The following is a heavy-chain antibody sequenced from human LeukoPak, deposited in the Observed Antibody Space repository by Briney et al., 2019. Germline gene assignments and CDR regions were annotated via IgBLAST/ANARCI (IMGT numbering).Heavy chain of an antibody. V-gene: IGHV4-31*03. CDR3: ARDGVKSGLYYFLAGYSPYFDH. Sequence: SETLSLTCTVSGGSISSGSYYWGWIRQLPGKGLEWIVSMYYSGSTYYKPSMESRVIKSVDTSKNQYSLQLISVSAGDPAGYYCARDGVKSGLYYFLAGYSPYFDHWGQGMLVIVSS. CDR2: MYYSGST. CDR1: GGSISSGSYY. J-gene: IGHJ4*02. D-gene: IGHD3-9*01.